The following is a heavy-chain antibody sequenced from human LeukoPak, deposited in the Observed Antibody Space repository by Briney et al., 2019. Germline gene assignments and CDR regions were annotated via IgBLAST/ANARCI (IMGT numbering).Heavy chain of an antibody. V-gene: IGHV3-23*01. J-gene: IGHJ4*02. Sequence: GGSLRLSCAASGFTFSSYAMSWVRQAPGKGLEWVSAISGSCGSTYYADSVKGRFTISRDNSKNTLYLQMNSLRAEDTAVYYCAKGGRAAHYFDYWGQGTLVTVSS. CDR1: GFTFSSYA. CDR2: ISGSCGST. D-gene: IGHD2-15*01. CDR3: AKGGRAAHYFDY.